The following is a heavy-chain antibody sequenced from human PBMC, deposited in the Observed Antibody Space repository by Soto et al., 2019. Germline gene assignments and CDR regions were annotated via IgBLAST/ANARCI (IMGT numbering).Heavy chain of an antibody. V-gene: IGHV5-51*01. D-gene: IGHD3-9*01. CDR3: ARLQQFEWAGVLAYHAYYFDV. J-gene: IGHJ6*03. Sequence: YSGSVYRFNLYCIACARQMRASALEWMGIIYPGYSDTRYSPSFQGQVTISADTSTKTAYLQWSSLKASDTAIYNCARLQQFEWAGVLAYHAYYFDVWGPGTTVTVPS. CDR1: VYRFNLYC. CDR2: IYPGYSDT.